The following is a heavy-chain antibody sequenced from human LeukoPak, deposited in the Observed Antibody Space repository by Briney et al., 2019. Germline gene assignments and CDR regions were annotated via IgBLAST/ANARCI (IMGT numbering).Heavy chain of an antibody. CDR3: ARPVVSLPN. V-gene: IGHV3-30-3*01. CDR2: ISYDGSNK. CDR1: GFTFSSYA. J-gene: IGHJ4*02. Sequence: GGSLRLSCAASGFTFSSYAMHWVRQAPGQGLEWVAVISYDGSNKYYADSVKGRFTISRENSKNTLYLQMNSLRAEDTAVYYCARPVVSLPNWGQGPLVTVSS.